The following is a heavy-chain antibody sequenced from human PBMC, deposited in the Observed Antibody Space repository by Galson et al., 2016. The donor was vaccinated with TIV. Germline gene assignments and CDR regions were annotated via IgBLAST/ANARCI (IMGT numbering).Heavy chain of an antibody. J-gene: IGHJ4*02. CDR3: AGGPTALTFDH. CDR1: GVTFREYY. Sequence: SLRLSCAASGVTFREYYMTWIRQAPGKGLEWVSYISATGTSKYYGDSVKGRFTISRDNAKSSMYLQMNSLRADDTAVYYCAGGPTALTFDHWGQGILVTVSS. D-gene: IGHD4/OR15-4a*01. V-gene: IGHV3-11*01. CDR2: ISATGTSK.